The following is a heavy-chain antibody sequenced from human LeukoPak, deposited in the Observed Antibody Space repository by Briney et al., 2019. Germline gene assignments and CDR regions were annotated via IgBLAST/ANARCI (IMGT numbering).Heavy chain of an antibody. J-gene: IGHJ2*01. CDR1: GASISSGSYY. Sequence: SETLSLTCTVSGASISSGSYYWGWIRQPPGKGLEWIGTIYYTGYTYYNPSLKRRVTISVDTSKNQFSLKLSSVTAADTAVYYCARVYYSNSYDYWYFDLWGRGALVTVSS. CDR2: IYYTGYT. V-gene: IGHV4-39*07. CDR3: ARVYYSNSYDYWYFDL. D-gene: IGHD6-13*01.